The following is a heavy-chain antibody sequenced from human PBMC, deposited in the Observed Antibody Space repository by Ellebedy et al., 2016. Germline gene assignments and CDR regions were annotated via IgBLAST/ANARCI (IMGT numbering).Heavy chain of an antibody. Sequence: ASVKVSCKASGGTFSSYAISWVRQAPGQGLEWMGRIIPILGIANYAQKFQGRVTITADKSTSTAYMELSSLRSEDTAVYYCARDLGRYYDSSGYLVYWGQGTLVTVSS. CDR3: ARDLGRYYDSSGYLVY. CDR2: IIPILGIA. CDR1: GGTFSSYA. J-gene: IGHJ4*02. V-gene: IGHV1-69*04. D-gene: IGHD3-22*01.